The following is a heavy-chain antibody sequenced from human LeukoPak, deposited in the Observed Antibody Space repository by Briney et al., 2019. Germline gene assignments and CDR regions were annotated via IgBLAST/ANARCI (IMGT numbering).Heavy chain of an antibody. J-gene: IGHJ6*03. Sequence: ASVKVSCKASGYTFTSYDINWVRQATGQGLEWMGWMNPNSGNTGYAQKFQGRVTMTRNTSINTAYMELSSLRSEDTAVYYCARGLTRRYQLLRYYYYYMDVWGKGTTVTVSS. CDR1: GYTFTSYD. CDR3: ARGLTRRYQLLRYYYYYMDV. D-gene: IGHD2-2*01. CDR2: MNPNSGNT. V-gene: IGHV1-8*01.